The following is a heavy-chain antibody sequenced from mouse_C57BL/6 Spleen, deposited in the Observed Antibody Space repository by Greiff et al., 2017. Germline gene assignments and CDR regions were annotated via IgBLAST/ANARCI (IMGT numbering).Heavy chain of an antibody. D-gene: IGHD1-1*01. V-gene: IGHV5-4*01. CDR1: GFTFSSYA. CDR3: ARDYYGSSPHWYFDV. Sequence: EVQLVESGGGLVKPGGSLKLSCAASGFTFSSYAMSWVRQTPEKRLEWVATISDGGSYTYYPDNVKGRFTISRDNAKNNLYLQMSHLKSEDTAMYYCARDYYGSSPHWYFDVWGTGTTVTVSS. CDR2: ISDGGSYT. J-gene: IGHJ1*03.